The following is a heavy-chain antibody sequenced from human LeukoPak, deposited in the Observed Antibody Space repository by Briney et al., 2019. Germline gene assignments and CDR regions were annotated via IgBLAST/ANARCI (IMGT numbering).Heavy chain of an antibody. CDR1: GGSISSSSYY. D-gene: IGHD1-26*01. CDR3: ARVGRLGARLLGTPHYYYMDV. Sequence: SETLSLTCTVSGGSISSSSYYWGWIRQPAGKGLEWIGRIYTSGSTNYNPSLKSRVTISVDTSKNQFSLKLSSVTAADTAVYYCARVGRLGARLLGTPHYYYMDVWGKGTTVTVSS. CDR2: IYTSGST. J-gene: IGHJ6*03. V-gene: IGHV4-61*02.